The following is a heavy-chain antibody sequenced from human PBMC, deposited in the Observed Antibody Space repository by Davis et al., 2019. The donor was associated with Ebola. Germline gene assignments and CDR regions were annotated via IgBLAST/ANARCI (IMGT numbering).Heavy chain of an antibody. CDR2: IRSKANSYAT. CDR1: GFTFSGSA. CDR3: TCIAARPDDDY. V-gene: IGHV3-73*01. Sequence: GGSLRLSCAASGFTFSGSAMHWVRHATGKGLEWVGRIRSKANSYATAYAASVKGRFTISRDDSKNTAYLQMNSLKTEDTAVYYCTCIAARPDDDYWGQGTLVTVSS. D-gene: IGHD6-6*01. J-gene: IGHJ4*02.